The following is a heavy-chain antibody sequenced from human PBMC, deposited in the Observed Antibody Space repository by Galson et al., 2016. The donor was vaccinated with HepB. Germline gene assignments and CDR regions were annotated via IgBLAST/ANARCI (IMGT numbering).Heavy chain of an antibody. V-gene: IGHV4-59*01. CDR1: GASINSYY. Sequence: LSLTCTVSGASINSYYWTWIRQPPGKGLEWIGYVDNSGTTNYNPSLKSRVSVSMDTSKNQFSLEVTSVTAADTAVYYCCPTTTAWYGSWSQGTLVTVSS. CDR2: VDNSGTT. D-gene: IGHD1-1*01. J-gene: IGHJ5*01. CDR3: CPTTTAWYGS.